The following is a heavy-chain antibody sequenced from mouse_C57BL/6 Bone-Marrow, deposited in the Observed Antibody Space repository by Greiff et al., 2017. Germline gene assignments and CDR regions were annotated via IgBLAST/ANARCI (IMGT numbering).Heavy chain of an antibody. Sequence: QVHVKQSGPELVKPGASVKISCKASGYSFTSYYIHWVKQRPGQGLEWIGWIYPGSGNTKYNEKFKGKATLTADTSSSTAYMQLSSLTSEDSAVYYCARCYYGSSYVPFAYWGQGTLVTVSA. CDR2: IYPGSGNT. D-gene: IGHD1-1*01. V-gene: IGHV1-66*01. CDR1: GYSFTSYY. CDR3: ARCYYGSSYVPFAY. J-gene: IGHJ3*01.